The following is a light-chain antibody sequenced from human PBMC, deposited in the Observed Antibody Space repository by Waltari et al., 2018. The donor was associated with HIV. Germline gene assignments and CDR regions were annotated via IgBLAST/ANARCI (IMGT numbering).Light chain of an antibody. J-gene: IGLJ3*02. CDR1: RSDVGSYSY. V-gene: IGLV2-14*01. Sequence: QSALTQPASVSGSPGQSITISCTGSRSDVGSYSYVSWYQQHPGKAPKFMIYEVSNRPAGVSHRFSGSKSGNTASLTISGLQPEDEADYYCNSYTSISTWVFGGGTKLTVL. CDR3: NSYTSISTWV. CDR2: EVS.